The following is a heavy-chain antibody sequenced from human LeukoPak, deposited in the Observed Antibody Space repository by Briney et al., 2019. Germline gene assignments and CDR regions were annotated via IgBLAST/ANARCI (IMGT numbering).Heavy chain of an antibody. D-gene: IGHD3-22*01. Sequence: RGSLRLSCAASGFTFSSYSMNWVRQAPGKGLEWVSYSDTGSSTIYNADSVKGRFTISRDNAKNSLYPQMNSLRAEDTAVYYCARAVWYYDSSGYAIGVYFDSWGQGTLVTVSS. CDR3: ARAVWYYDSSGYAIGVYFDS. V-gene: IGHV3-48*01. CDR1: GFTFSSYS. J-gene: IGHJ4*02. CDR2: SDTGSSTI.